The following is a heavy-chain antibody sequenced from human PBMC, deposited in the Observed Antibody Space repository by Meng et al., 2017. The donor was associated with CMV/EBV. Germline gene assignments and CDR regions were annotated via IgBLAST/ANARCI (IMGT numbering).Heavy chain of an antibody. CDR1: GFTFDDYA. J-gene: IGHJ6*02. CDR2: NSWNSGSI. CDR3: AKYRGRCSGGSCYYYYYYYGMDV. D-gene: IGHD2-15*01. Sequence: SLKISCAASGFTFDDYAMHWVRQAPGKGLEWVSGNSWNSGSIVYADSVKGRFTISRDNAKNSLYLQMNSRRAEDTALYYCAKYRGRCSGGSCYYYYYYYGMDVWGQGTTVTVSS. V-gene: IGHV3-9*01.